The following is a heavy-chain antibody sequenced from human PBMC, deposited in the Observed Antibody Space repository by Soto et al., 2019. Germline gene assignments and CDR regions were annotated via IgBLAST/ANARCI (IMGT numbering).Heavy chain of an antibody. Sequence: QITLKESGPELVKPTQTLKLTCTFSGFSLSTSGVAVGWIRQPPGKALEWLSLIYWDDDKRYSPSLKSRLTITKDTSKNQVVLTMTNMDPVDTATYYCVHQECNNNNFYFDLWGRGTLVTVSS. CDR3: VHQECNNNNFYFDL. D-gene: IGHD4-4*01. CDR1: GFSLSTSGVA. V-gene: IGHV2-5*02. CDR2: IYWDDDK. J-gene: IGHJ2*01.